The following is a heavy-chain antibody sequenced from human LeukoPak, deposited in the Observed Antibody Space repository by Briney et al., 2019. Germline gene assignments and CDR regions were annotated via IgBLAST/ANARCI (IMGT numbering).Heavy chain of an antibody. CDR3: ARVVWGYCSGGSCYWFDP. J-gene: IGHJ5*02. D-gene: IGHD2-15*01. CDR2: IYYSGST. CDR1: GGSISSYY. Sequence: PSETLSLTCTVSGGSISSYYWSWIRQPPGKGLEWIGYIYYSGSTNYNPSLKSRVTISVDTSKNQLSLKLSSVTAADTAVYYCARVVWGYCSGGSCYWFDPWGQGTLVTVSS. V-gene: IGHV4-59*12.